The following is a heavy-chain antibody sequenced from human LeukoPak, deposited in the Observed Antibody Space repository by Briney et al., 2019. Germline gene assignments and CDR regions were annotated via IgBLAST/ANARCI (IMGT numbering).Heavy chain of an antibody. CDR2: ISAYNGNT. J-gene: IGHJ6*03. D-gene: IGHD2-2*02. V-gene: IGHV1-18*01. CDR3: ARWVVPAAIRYYYYMDV. Sequence: ASVKVSCKASGYTFTSYGISWVRQAPGQGLEWMGWISAYNGNTNYAQKLQGRVTMTTDTSTSTAYMELRSLRSDDTAVYYCARWVVPAAIRYYYYMDVWGKGTTVTVSS. CDR1: GYTFTSYG.